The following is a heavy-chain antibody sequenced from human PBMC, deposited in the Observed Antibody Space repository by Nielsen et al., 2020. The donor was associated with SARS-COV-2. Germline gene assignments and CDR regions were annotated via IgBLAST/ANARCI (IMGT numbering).Heavy chain of an antibody. CDR3: ARERMGGITIFGVVTRYGMDV. V-gene: IGHV4-30-4*01. Sequence: SETLSLTCTVSGGSISSGDYYWSWIRQPPGKGLEWIGYIYYSGSTYYNPSLKSRVTISVDTSKNQFSLKLSSVTAADTALCYCARERMGGITIFGVVTRYGMDVWGQGTTVTVSS. CDR2: IYYSGST. CDR1: GGSISSGDYY. J-gene: IGHJ6*02. D-gene: IGHD3-3*01.